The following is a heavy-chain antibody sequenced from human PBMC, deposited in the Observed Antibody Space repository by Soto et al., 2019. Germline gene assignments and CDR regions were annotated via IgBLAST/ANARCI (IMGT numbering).Heavy chain of an antibody. Sequence: GGSLILSCAASGFTVSSNYMSWVRQAPGKGLEWVSVIYSGGSAYYADSVKGRFTISRDNSKNTLYLQMNSLRAEDTAVYYCARHGYSYGGGYFDYWGQGTLVTVS. D-gene: IGHD5-18*01. CDR3: ARHGYSYGGGYFDY. CDR2: IYSGGSA. V-gene: IGHV3-66*04. CDR1: GFTVSSNY. J-gene: IGHJ4*02.